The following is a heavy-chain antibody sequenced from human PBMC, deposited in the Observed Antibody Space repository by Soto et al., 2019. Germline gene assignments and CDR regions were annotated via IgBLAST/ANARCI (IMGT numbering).Heavy chain of an antibody. CDR1: GFTFSSYA. CDR2: ISYDGSNK. J-gene: IGHJ4*02. Sequence: GGSLRLSCAASGFTFSSYAMHWVRQAPGKRLEWVAVISYDGSNKYYADSVKGRFTISRDNSKNTLYLQMNSLRAEDTAVYYCARDFGKLELPCDYWGQGTLVTVSS. D-gene: IGHD1-7*01. CDR3: ARDFGKLELPCDY. V-gene: IGHV3-30-3*01.